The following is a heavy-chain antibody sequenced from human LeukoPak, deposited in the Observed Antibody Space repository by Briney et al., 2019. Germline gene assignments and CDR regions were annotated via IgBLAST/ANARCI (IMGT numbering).Heavy chain of an antibody. J-gene: IGHJ4*01. Sequence: GGSLRLSCAAPGFTFSSYAMSWVRQAPGKGLEWVSATSGSGGSTYYADSVKGRFTISRDNSKNTLYLQMNSLRAEDTAVYYCAKDVSPLDIVVVPAASVLDYWGHGTLVTVSS. CDR2: TSGSGGST. CDR1: GFTFSSYA. CDR3: AKDVSPLDIVVVPAASVLDY. V-gene: IGHV3-23*01. D-gene: IGHD2-2*03.